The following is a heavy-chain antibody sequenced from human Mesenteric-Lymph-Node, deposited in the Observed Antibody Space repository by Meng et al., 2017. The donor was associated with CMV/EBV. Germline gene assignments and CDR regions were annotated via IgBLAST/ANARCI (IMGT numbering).Heavy chain of an antibody. CDR3: AGLAQLGYCSSTSCLTEYYYYGMDV. Sequence: ASVKVSCKASGYTFTSYYMHWVRQAPGQGLEWMGIINPSGGSTSYAQKFQGRVTMTRDTSISTAYMELSRLRSDDTAMYYCAGLAQLGYCSSTSCLTEYYYYGMDVWGQGTTVTVSS. CDR2: INPSGGST. J-gene: IGHJ6*02. CDR1: GYTFTSYY. V-gene: IGHV1-46*01. D-gene: IGHD2-2*01.